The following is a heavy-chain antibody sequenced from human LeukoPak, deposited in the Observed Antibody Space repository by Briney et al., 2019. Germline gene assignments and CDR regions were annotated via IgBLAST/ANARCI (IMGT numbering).Heavy chain of an antibody. Sequence: SETLSLTCTFSGGSISSGSYYWSWIRQPAGKGLEWIGRIYTSGSTNYNPSLKSRVTISVDTSKNQFSLKLSSVTAADTAVYYCASSLISSGLWNWFDPWGQGTLVTVSS. J-gene: IGHJ5*02. CDR1: GGSISSGSYY. CDR2: IYTSGST. V-gene: IGHV4-61*02. D-gene: IGHD3-22*01. CDR3: ASSLISSGLWNWFDP.